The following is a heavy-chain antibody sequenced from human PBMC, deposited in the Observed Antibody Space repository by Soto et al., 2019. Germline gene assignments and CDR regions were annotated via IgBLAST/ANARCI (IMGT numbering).Heavy chain of an antibody. CDR3: GYLPCSGGSCYWFSFSGMDV. J-gene: IGHJ6*02. Sequence: QSTLKESGPTLVKPTQTLTLTCTFSGFSLSTSGVGVAWIRQPPGKSLEWLALIYWDDDKRYRPSLESRLTITKDSSKNPVVLTMTNMDSVDTATYYCGYLPCSGGSCYWFSFSGMDVWGQGTTVTVSS. V-gene: IGHV2-5*02. CDR1: GFSLSTSGVG. D-gene: IGHD2-15*01. CDR2: IYWDDDK.